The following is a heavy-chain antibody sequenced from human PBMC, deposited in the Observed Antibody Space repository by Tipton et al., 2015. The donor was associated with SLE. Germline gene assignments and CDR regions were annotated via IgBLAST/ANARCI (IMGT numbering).Heavy chain of an antibody. CDR3: ARSNIYTAMANS. J-gene: IGHJ5*02. Sequence: TLSLTCTVSGGSISNGAYYWNWIRQHPGKGLEWIGYIYYSGSTYYNPSLKSRVTISPDTSKNQISLNLSSVTAADTAVYYCARSNIYTAMANSWGQGTLVTVSS. V-gene: IGHV4-31*03. CDR1: GGSISNGAYY. CDR2: IYYSGST. D-gene: IGHD5-18*01.